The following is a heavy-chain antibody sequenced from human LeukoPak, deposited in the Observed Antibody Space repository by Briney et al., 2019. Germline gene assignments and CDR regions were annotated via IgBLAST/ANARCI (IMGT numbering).Heavy chain of an antibody. J-gene: IGHJ6*02. V-gene: IGHV4-39*01. CDR2: IYYSGST. D-gene: IGHD2-21*02. CDR1: GGSISSSSYY. CDR3: GYRYCGGDCYGYYYGMDV. Sequence: SETLSLTCTVSGGSISSSSYYWGWIRQPPGKGLEWIGSIYYSGSTYYNPSLKSRVTISVDTSKNQFSLKLSSVTAADTAVYYRGYRYCGGDCYGYYYGMDVWGQGTTVTVSS.